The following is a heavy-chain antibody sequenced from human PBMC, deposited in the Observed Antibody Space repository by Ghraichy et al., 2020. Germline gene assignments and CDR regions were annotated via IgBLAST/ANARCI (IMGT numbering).Heavy chain of an antibody. V-gene: IGHV3-23*01. Sequence: GGSLRLSGAASGFTFSSYAMSWVRQGPGKGMEWVSAISGSGGSTYYADSVKGRFTISRDNSKNTLYLQMNSLRAEDTAVYYCAKDQVGAITVDYWGQGTLVTVSS. CDR2: ISGSGGST. CDR3: AKDQVGAITVDY. J-gene: IGHJ4*02. D-gene: IGHD1-26*01. CDR1: GFTFSSYA.